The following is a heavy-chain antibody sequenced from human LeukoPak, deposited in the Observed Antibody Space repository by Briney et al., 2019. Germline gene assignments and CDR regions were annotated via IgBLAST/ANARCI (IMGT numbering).Heavy chain of an antibody. CDR3: ARGGGSGSYRPYYYYYMDV. V-gene: IGHV4-61*02. CDR1: GGSISSGSYY. Sequence: PSQTLSLTCTVSGGSISSGSYYWSWIRQPAGKGLEWIGRIYTSGSTNYNPSLKSRVTISVDTSKNQFSLKLSSVTAADTAVYYCARGGGSGSYRPYYYYYMDVWGKGTTVTISS. CDR2: IYTSGST. D-gene: IGHD3-10*01. J-gene: IGHJ6*03.